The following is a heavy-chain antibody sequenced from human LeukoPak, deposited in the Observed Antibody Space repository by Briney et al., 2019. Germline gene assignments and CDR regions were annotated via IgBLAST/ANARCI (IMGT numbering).Heavy chain of an antibody. V-gene: IGHV3-30-3*01. CDR1: GFTFSSYA. CDR3: ARGGYSYGSPRDY. CDR2: ISYDGSSK. Sequence: GRSLRLSCAASGFTFSSYAMHWVRQAPGKGLEWVAVISYDGSSKYYADSVKGRFTISRDNSKNTLYLQMNSLRAEDTAVYYCARGGYSYGSPRDYWGQGTLVTVSS. J-gene: IGHJ4*02. D-gene: IGHD5-18*01.